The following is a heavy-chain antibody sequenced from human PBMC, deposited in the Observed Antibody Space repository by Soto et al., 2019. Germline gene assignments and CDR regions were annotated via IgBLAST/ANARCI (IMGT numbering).Heavy chain of an antibody. CDR2: IYYSGST. CDR3: ARATDILTGYDY. D-gene: IGHD3-9*01. Sequence: SETLSLTCTVSGGSISNHYWSWIRQPPGKGLEWLGYIYYSGSTYYNPSLKSRVTISVDTSKNQFSLKLSSVTAADTAVYYCARATDILTGYDYWGQGTLVTVSS. J-gene: IGHJ4*02. V-gene: IGHV4-59*11. CDR1: GGSISNHY.